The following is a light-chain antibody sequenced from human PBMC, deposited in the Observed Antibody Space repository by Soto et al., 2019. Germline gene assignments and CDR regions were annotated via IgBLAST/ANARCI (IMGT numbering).Light chain of an antibody. CDR2: GNS. V-gene: IGLV1-40*01. CDR3: QSYDSSLSGGV. CDR1: SSNIGAGYD. J-gene: IGLJ3*02. Sequence: QSVLTQPPSVSGAPGQRVTISCTESSSNIGAGYDVHWYQQLPGTAPKLLISGNSNRPSGVPDRFSGSKSGTSASLAITGLQAEYEADYYCQSYDSSLSGGVFGGGTKLTVL.